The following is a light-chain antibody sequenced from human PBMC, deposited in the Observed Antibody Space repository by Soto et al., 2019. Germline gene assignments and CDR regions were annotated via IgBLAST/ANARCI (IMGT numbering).Light chain of an antibody. CDR2: ENS. CDR3: GTWDSSLIAL. J-gene: IGLJ1*01. Sequence: QSVLTQPPSVSAAPGQKVTISGSGNSSNIGSNDVSWYQQLPGKAPKLLIYENSQRPPGIPDRFSGSKSGTSATLGITGLQTGDEADYYCGTWDSSLIALFGTGTKVTVL. V-gene: IGLV1-51*02. CDR1: SSNIGSND.